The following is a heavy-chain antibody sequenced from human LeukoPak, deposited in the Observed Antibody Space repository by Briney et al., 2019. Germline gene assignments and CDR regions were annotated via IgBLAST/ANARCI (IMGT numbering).Heavy chain of an antibody. J-gene: IGHJ4*02. V-gene: IGHV1-2*02. CDR1: GYTLTELS. D-gene: IGHD2-2*01. Sequence: ASVKVSCKVSGYTLTELSMHWVRQAPGQGLEWMGWISPNSGGTNYAQKFQGRVTMTRDTSISTAYMELSRLRSDDTAVYYCARDDGGYCSSISCYAFDYWGQGTLVTVSS. CDR2: ISPNSGGT. CDR3: ARDDGGYCSSISCYAFDY.